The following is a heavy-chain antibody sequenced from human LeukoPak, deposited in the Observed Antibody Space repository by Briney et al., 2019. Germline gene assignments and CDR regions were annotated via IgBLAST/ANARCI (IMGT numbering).Heavy chain of an antibody. V-gene: IGHV3-48*04. CDR1: GFTFNTYS. CDR3: ARDALPVTAPFDY. Sequence: GGSLRLSCAAPGFTFNTYSMNWVRQAPGKGLEWVSYISSSSSTIYYADSVKGRFTISRDNAKNSLYLQMNSLRAEDTAVYYCARDALPVTAPFDYWGQGALVTVSS. J-gene: IGHJ4*02. D-gene: IGHD2-21*02. CDR2: ISSSSSTI.